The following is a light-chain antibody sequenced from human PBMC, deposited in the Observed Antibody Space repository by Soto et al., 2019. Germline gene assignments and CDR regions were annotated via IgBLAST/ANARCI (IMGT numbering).Light chain of an antibody. CDR3: QTWDSSLSVVL. J-gene: IGLJ2*01. Sequence: QSVLTQPPSVSAASGQKVTISCSGGSSNIGDNYISWYQQLPGTAPKVLIYDNSKRPSGIPYRFSASKSGTSATLGITGLRAGDEADYYCQTWDSSLSVVLFGGGTKVTVL. CDR1: SSNIGDNY. CDR2: DNS. V-gene: IGLV1-51*01.